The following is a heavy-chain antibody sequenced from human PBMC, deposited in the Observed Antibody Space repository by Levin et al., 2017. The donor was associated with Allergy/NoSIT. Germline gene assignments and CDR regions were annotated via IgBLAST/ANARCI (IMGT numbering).Heavy chain of an antibody. Sequence: PVASVKVSCKVSGYTLTELSMHWVRQAPGKGLEWMGGFDPEDGETIYAQKFQGRVTMTEDTSTDTAYMELSSLRSEDTAVYYCATVFGRDSSGYRGLRFDPWGQGTLVTVSS. D-gene: IGHD3-22*01. J-gene: IGHJ5*02. CDR1: GYTLTELS. CDR2: FDPEDGET. V-gene: IGHV1-24*01. CDR3: ATVFGRDSSGYRGLRFDP.